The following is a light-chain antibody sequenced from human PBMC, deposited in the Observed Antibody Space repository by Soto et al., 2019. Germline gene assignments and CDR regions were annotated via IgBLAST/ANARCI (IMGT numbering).Light chain of an antibody. J-gene: IGKJ4*01. CDR3: QQYGDSPLT. CDR1: QSVSSSTS. V-gene: IGKV3-20*01. CDR2: GAS. Sequence: EIVLPQSPGTLSLSPGERDTLSCMASQSVSSSTSLACYQEKTGQAPRLLIYGASSRAVGVPDRFSGSGSGTDFTLTISRLEPEDFAVYYCQQYGDSPLTFGGGTKVE.